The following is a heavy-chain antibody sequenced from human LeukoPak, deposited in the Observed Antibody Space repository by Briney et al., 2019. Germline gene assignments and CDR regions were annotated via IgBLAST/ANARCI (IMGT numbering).Heavy chain of an antibody. J-gene: IGHJ6*04. CDR2: ISSSSNYI. D-gene: IGHD3-10*02. V-gene: IGHV3-21*01. CDR1: GFIFSSYS. CDR3: AELGITMIGGV. Sequence: KAGGSLRLSCAASGFIFSSYSMNWVRQAPGKGLEWVSSISSSSNYIYYADSVKGRFTISRDNAKNSLYLQMNSLRAEDTAVYYCAELGITMIGGVWGKGTTVTISS.